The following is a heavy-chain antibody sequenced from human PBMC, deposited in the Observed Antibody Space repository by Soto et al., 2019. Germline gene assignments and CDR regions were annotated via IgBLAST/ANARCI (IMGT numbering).Heavy chain of an antibody. CDR3: ARRARPDFYYMDV. CDR1: GFTLSGYA. CDR2: ISSNGVGT. V-gene: IGHV3-64*01. J-gene: IGHJ6*03. D-gene: IGHD6-6*01. Sequence: EVQLAESGGGLAQPGGSLRLSCAASGFTLSGYAMDWVRQAPGKGLEYVSGISSNGVGTYYANSVQGSFTISRDNSKNTVYLQMGSLRPEDMAVYYCARRARPDFYYMDVWGKGTTVTVS.